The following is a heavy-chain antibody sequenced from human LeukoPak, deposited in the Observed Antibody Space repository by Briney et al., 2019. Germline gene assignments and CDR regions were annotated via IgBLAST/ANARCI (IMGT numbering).Heavy chain of an antibody. J-gene: IGHJ4*02. D-gene: IGHD5-12*01. CDR2: ISGSGGST. CDR1: GFTFSSYV. Sequence: GGSLRLSCAASGFTFSSYVMSWVRQAPGKGLEWVSLISGSGGSTYYADSAKGRFTTSRDTSKNTLYLQMNSLRAEDTAVYYCAKGALVATGHVDYWGQGTLVTVSS. CDR3: AKGALVATGHVDY. V-gene: IGHV3-23*01.